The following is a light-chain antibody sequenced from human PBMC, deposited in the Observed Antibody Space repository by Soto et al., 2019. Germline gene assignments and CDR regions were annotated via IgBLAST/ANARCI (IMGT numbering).Light chain of an antibody. CDR3: QTWGTGIHVV. Sequence: QLVLTQSPCASASLGASVKLTCTLSSGHSSYAIAWHQQQPEKGPRYLMKLDSDGSHTKGDAIPDRFSGSSSGAERYLTISSLQSEDEADYYCQTWGTGIHVVFGGGTKLTV. J-gene: IGLJ2*01. V-gene: IGLV4-69*01. CDR1: SGHSSYA. CDR2: LDSDGSH.